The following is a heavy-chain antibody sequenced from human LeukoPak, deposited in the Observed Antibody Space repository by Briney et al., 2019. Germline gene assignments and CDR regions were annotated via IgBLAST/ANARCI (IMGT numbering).Heavy chain of an antibody. CDR2: IIPIFGTA. D-gene: IGHD3-10*01. Sequence: GASVKVSCKDSGCTFSSYAISWVRQAPGQGLEWMGRIIPIFGTANYAQKSQGRVTITTDESTSTAYMELSSLRSEDTAVYYCASYGSGSPDWGQGTLVTVSS. V-gene: IGHV1-69*05. CDR3: ASYGSGSPD. CDR1: GCTFSSYA. J-gene: IGHJ4*02.